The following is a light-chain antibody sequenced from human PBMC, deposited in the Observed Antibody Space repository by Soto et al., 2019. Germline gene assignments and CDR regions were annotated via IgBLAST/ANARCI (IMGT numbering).Light chain of an antibody. Sequence: ETVLTQSPGTLSLSPGERATLSCRASQSVAKNYLAWYQHKPGQGPRLLISGASSRATGIPDRFSGSGSGTDFTLTNSRLQPEDFAVYYCLQYASEPLTFGGGTKVEI. V-gene: IGKV3-20*01. CDR3: LQYASEPLT. CDR2: GAS. J-gene: IGKJ4*01. CDR1: QSVAKNY.